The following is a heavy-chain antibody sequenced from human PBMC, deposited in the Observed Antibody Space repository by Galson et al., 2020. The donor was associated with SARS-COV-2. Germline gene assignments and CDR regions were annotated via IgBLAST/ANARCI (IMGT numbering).Heavy chain of an antibody. D-gene: IGHD6-13*01. Sequence: TGGSLRLSCAASGFTFSSYGMHWVRQAPGKGLEWVAVIWYDGSNKYYADSVKGRFTIFRDNSKNTLYLQMNSLRAEDTAVYYCARDEQQLVAWYYYYGMDVWGQGTTVTVSS. CDR2: IWYDGSNK. V-gene: IGHV3-33*01. CDR3: ARDEQQLVAWYYYYGMDV. J-gene: IGHJ6*02. CDR1: GFTFSSYG.